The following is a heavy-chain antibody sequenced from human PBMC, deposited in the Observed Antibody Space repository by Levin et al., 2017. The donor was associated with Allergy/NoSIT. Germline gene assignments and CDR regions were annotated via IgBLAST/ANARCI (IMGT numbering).Heavy chain of an antibody. CDR1: GGSISSSNW. V-gene: IGHV4-4*02. CDR3: ASSQGYSSSWGTDAFDI. J-gene: IGHJ3*02. CDR2: IYHSGST. D-gene: IGHD6-13*01. Sequence: SQTLSLTCAVSGGSISSSNWWSWVRQPPGKGLEWIGEIYHSGSTNYNPSLKSRVTISVDKSKNQFSLKLSSVTAADTAVYYCASSQGYSSSWGTDAFDIWGQGTMVTVSS.